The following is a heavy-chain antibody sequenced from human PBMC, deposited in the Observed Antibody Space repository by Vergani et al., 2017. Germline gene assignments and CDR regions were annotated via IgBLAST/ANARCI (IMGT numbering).Heavy chain of an antibody. CDR3: SRGGFYTSRNDFKFYGLGV. J-gene: IGHJ6*02. V-gene: IGHV1-18*01. Sequence: QAQLVQSGAEVKKPGASVRVSCKASRYPFSRYGISWVRQAPGQGLEWMGWISAYSGETRYALSLQGRVTMTTDASTNTAYMSLRSLRSDDTAIYYWSRGGFYTSRNDFKFYGLGVWGQGTTGTVTS. CDR1: RYPFSRYG. CDR2: ISAYSGET. D-gene: IGHD3-3*01.